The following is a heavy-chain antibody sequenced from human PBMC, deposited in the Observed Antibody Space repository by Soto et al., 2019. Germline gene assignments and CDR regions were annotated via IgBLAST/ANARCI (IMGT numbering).Heavy chain of an antibody. Sequence: QVQLQESGPGLVKPSETLSLTCTVSGASISSYHWSWIRQTPGKGLEWIGYIYYSGSANYNPSLKSRVTFSVDTSKNQVSLKLSSVTAADTGVYYCAAAVPAEYAFPYYYMDVWGKGTTVTVSS. V-gene: IGHV4-59*01. CDR1: GASISSYH. CDR2: IYYSGSA. CDR3: AAAVPAEYAFPYYYMDV. J-gene: IGHJ6*03. D-gene: IGHD2-2*01.